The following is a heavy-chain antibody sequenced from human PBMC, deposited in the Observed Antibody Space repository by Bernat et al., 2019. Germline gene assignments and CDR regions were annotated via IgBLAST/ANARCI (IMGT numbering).Heavy chain of an antibody. D-gene: IGHD4-17*01. CDR3: ARDKGDYLKENYYYYYMDV. V-gene: IGHV3-53*02. CDR1: GFTVSSNY. Sequence: EVQLVETGGDLIQPGGSLRLSCAASGFTVSSNYMSWVRQAPGKGLEWVSVIYSGGSTYYADSVKGRFTISRDNSKNTLYLQMNSLRAEDTAVYYCARDKGDYLKENYYYYYMDVWGKGTTVTVSS. J-gene: IGHJ6*03. CDR2: IYSGGST.